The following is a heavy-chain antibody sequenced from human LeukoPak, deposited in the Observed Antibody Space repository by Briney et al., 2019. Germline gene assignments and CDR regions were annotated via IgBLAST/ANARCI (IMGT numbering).Heavy chain of an antibody. V-gene: IGHV4-38-2*01. J-gene: IGHJ4*02. D-gene: IGHD6-13*01. CDR1: GYSISSGYY. Sequence: PSETLSLTCAVSGYSISSGYYWGWIRQSPGKGLEWIGSIYYTGSTYYNPSLKSRVTISVDTSKSEFSLMVHSVTAADTAMYYCARRGITYSTSFFDSWGQGTLVTVAS. CDR2: IYYTGST. CDR3: ARRGITYSTSFFDS.